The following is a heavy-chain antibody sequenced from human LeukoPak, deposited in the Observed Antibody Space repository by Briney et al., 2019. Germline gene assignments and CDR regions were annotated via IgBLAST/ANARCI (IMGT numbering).Heavy chain of an antibody. CDR3: AEVIYGGNSRGYFDY. V-gene: IGHV3-9*01. Sequence: GGSLRLSCAASGFTFDDYAMHWVRHAPGKGLEWVSGISWNSGSIGYADSVKGRFTISRDNAKNSLYLQMNSLRAEDTALYYCAEVIYGGNSRGYFDYWGQGTLVTVSS. CDR1: GFTFDDYA. D-gene: IGHD4-23*01. CDR2: ISWNSGSI. J-gene: IGHJ4*02.